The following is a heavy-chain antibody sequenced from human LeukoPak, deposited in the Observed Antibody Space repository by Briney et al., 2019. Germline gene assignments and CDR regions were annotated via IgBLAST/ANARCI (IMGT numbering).Heavy chain of an antibody. CDR1: GFAFSSYA. D-gene: IGHD6-19*01. CDR3: ASGRGYSSAAFDY. V-gene: IGHV3-23*01. Sequence: GGSLRLSCAASGFAFSSYAMSWVRQAPGKGLEWVSTISGSGGSTYYADSVKGRFTISRDNSKNTLYLQMNSLRAEDTAVYYCASGRGYSSAAFDYWGQGTLVTVSS. CDR2: ISGSGGST. J-gene: IGHJ4*02.